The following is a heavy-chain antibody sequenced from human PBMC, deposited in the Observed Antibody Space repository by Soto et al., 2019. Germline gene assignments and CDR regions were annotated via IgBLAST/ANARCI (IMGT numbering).Heavy chain of an antibody. Sequence: QVQLVESGGGVVQPGRSLRLSCAASGFTFSSYGMHWVRQAPGKGLEWVAVIWYDGSNKYYADSVKGRFTISGDNSKNSRFLQMNSLRAEDTAVYYCARDRAALLWFGEFDAFDIWGQGTMVTVSS. J-gene: IGHJ3*02. CDR1: GFTFSSYG. CDR3: ARDRAALLWFGEFDAFDI. CDR2: IWYDGSNK. V-gene: IGHV3-33*01. D-gene: IGHD3-10*01.